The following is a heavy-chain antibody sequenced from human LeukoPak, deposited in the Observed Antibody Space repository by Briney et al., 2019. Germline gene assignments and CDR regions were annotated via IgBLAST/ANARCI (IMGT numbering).Heavy chain of an antibody. CDR3: ARDDYGDYPLDG. D-gene: IGHD4-17*01. CDR2: IIPIFGTA. V-gene: IGHV1-69*05. Sequence: ASVKVSCKASGGTFSSYAISWVRQAPGQGLEWMGGIIPIFGTANYAQKLQGRVTITTDESTSTAYMELSSLRSEDTAVYYCARDDYGDYPLDGWGQGTLVTVSS. J-gene: IGHJ4*02. CDR1: GGTFSSYA.